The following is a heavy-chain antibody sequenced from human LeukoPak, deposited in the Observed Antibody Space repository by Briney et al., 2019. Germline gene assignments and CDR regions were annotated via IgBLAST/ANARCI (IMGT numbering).Heavy chain of an antibody. V-gene: IGHV3-15*01. Sequence: GGSLRLSCAGAGFIFTDVWMSWVREAPGKGLEWVGRIKSKSDGGTIDYAAPVKGRITVSRDDSRKTLSLELNNLKTEDTGVYYCTTDLDYWGQGTLVTVSS. J-gene: IGHJ4*02. CDR1: GFIFTDVW. CDR3: TTDLDY. CDR2: IKSKSDGGTI.